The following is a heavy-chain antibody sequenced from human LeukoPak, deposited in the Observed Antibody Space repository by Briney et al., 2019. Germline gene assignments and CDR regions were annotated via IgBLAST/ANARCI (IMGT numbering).Heavy chain of an antibody. CDR2: IIPIFGTA. CDR1: GGTFSSYA. J-gene: IGHJ6*03. Sequence: SVKVSCKASGGTFSSYAISWVRQAPGQGLEWMGGIIPIFGTANYAQKFQGRVTITADKSTSTAYMELSSLRSEDTAVYYCARGLWSGYYYYYMDVWGKGTTVTVSS. CDR3: ARGLWSGYYYYYMDV. D-gene: IGHD3-3*01. V-gene: IGHV1-69*06.